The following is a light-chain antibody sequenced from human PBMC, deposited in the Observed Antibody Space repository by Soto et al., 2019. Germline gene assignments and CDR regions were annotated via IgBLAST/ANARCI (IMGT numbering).Light chain of an antibody. CDR3: RQYCTSPQT. CDR2: SAS. CDR1: QSVSGNC. Sequence: EIVLTQSPGTLSLSPGERATLSCRASQSVSGNCLAWYQHKPGQAPRLLIYSASNRATDIPDRFSGSGSATDFPLAISSLEPEDFAVYYCRQYCTSPQTFGPGTKVDI. J-gene: IGKJ3*01. V-gene: IGKV3-20*01.